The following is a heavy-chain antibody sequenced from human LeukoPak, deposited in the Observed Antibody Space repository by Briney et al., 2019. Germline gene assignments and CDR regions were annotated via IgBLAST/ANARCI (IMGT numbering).Heavy chain of an antibody. CDR1: GGTFSSYA. D-gene: IGHD3-22*01. CDR3: ARDHYYDSSGYGPPLHYFDY. J-gene: IGHJ4*02. V-gene: IGHV1-2*02. Sequence: ASVKVSCEASGGTFSSYAISWVRQAPGQGLEWMGWINPNSGGTNYAQKFQGRVTMTGDTSISTAYMELSRLRSDDTAVYYCARDHYYDSSGYGPPLHYFDYWGQGTLVTVSS. CDR2: INPNSGGT.